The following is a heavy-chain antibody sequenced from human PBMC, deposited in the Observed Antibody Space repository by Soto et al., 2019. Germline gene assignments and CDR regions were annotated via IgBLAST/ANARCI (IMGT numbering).Heavy chain of an antibody. Sequence: QVQLVQSGAEVKKPGASVKVSCKASGYTFTSYGISWVRQAPGQGLERMGWISAYNGHTNYAQKLQGRVTMTTDTSTSTAYMELRSLRSDDTAVYYCARKEPRIVGATGVDYWGQGTLVTVSS. V-gene: IGHV1-18*04. CDR2: ISAYNGHT. CDR3: ARKEPRIVGATGVDY. D-gene: IGHD1-26*01. CDR1: GYTFTSYG. J-gene: IGHJ4*02.